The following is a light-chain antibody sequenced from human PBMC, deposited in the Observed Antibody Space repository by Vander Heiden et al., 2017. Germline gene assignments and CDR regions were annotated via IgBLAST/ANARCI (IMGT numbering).Light chain of an antibody. V-gene: IGKV1-39*01. Sequence: DTQMTQSPPSLSASVGDRVTITCRASQSISSYLNWYQQKPGKAPKLLIYAASSLESGVPSRFSGSGSGTDFTLTISRLQPEDFATYYCQQSDSTPKTFGQGTKVEIK. CDR2: AAS. CDR1: QSISSY. J-gene: IGKJ1*01. CDR3: QQSDSTPKT.